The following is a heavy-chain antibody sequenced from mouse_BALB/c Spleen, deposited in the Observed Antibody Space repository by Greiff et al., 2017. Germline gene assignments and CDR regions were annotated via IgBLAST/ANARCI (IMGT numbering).Heavy chain of an antibody. CDR3: ARESSGTDYYAMDY. D-gene: IGHD4-1*01. CDR1: GYSITSDYA. CDR2: ISYSGST. Sequence: EVKVEESGPGLVKPSQSLSLTCTVTGYSITSDYAWNWIRQFPGNKLEWMGYISYSGSTSYNPSLKSRISITRDTSKNQFFLQLNSVTTEDTATYYCARESSGTDYYAMDYWGQGTSVTVSS. V-gene: IGHV3-2*02. J-gene: IGHJ4*01.